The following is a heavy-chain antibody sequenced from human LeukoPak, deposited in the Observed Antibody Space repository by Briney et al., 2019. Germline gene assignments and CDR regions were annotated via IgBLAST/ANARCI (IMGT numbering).Heavy chain of an antibody. J-gene: IGHJ4*02. V-gene: IGHV4-59*08. CDR1: GGSISSYY. CDR3: ARSQLSYDSSGGIGPYYFDY. D-gene: IGHD3-22*01. CDR2: IYYSGST. Sequence: SETLSLTCTVSGGSISSYYWSWIRQPPGKGLEWIGYIYYSGSTNYNPSPKSRITISVDTSKNQFSLKLSSVTAADTAVYYCARSQLSYDSSGGIGPYYFDYWGQGTLVTVSS.